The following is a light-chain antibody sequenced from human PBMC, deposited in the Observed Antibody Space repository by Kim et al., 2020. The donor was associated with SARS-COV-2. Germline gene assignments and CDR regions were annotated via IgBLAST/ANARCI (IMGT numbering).Light chain of an antibody. J-gene: IGKJ3*01. CDR1: QNINSH. V-gene: IGKV1-39*01. CDR2: AAS. Sequence: DIQMTQSPSSLSASVGDRVTITCRTSQNINSHLNWYHQKPGRAPKLLIYAASTLQGGVPSRFSGSGSETDFTLTISSLQPGEFATYFWQQTYISPFTFGPGTKVDIK. CDR3: QQTYISPFT.